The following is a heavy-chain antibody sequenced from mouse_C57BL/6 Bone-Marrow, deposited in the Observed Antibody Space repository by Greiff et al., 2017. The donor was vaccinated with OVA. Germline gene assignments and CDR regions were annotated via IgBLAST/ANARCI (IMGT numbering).Heavy chain of an antibody. J-gene: IGHJ4*01. CDR2: IDPSDSYT. Sequence: QVQLQQPGAELVKPGASVKLSCKASGYTFTSYWMQWVKQRPGQGLEWIGEIDPSDSYTNYNQKFKGKATLTVDTSSSTAYMQLSSLTSEDSAVSYCASHSSGLYYAMDYWGQGTTVTVSS. CDR3: ASHSSGLYYAMDY. CDR1: GYTFTSYW. V-gene: IGHV1-50*01. D-gene: IGHD3-1*01.